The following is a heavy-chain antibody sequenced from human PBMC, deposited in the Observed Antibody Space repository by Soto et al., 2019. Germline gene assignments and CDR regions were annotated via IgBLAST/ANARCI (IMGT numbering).Heavy chain of an antibody. J-gene: IGHJ5*02. CDR2: IYYRGST. CDR3: ASDLTGTTNWFDP. D-gene: IGHD1-7*01. CDR1: GGSISSYY. V-gene: IGHV4-59*01. Sequence: PSETLSLTCTVSGGSISSYYWSWIRQPPGKGLEWIGYIYYRGSTNYNPSLKSRVTISVDTSKNQFSLKLSSVTAADTAVYYCASDLTGTTNWFDPWGQGTLVTVSS.